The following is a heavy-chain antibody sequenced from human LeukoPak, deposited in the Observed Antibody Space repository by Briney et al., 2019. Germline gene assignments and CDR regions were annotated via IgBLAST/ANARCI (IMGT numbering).Heavy chain of an antibody. CDR1: GFTVSSNY. J-gene: IGHJ4*02. D-gene: IGHD1-26*01. CDR3: ARFKKGATRGGGFDY. CDR2: IYSGGST. Sequence: GGSLRLSCAASGFTVSSNYMSWVRQAPGKGLEWVSVIYSGGSTYYADSVKGRFTISRNNSKNTLYLQMNSLRAEDTAVYYCARFKKGATRGGGFDYWGQGTLVTVSS. V-gene: IGHV3-53*01.